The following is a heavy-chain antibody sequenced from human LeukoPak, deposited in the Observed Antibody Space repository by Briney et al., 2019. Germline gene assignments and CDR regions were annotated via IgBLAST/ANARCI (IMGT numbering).Heavy chain of an antibody. D-gene: IGHD2-15*01. V-gene: IGHV2-70*17. Sequence: SGPALVKPTQTPTLTCSLSWLSRTTSGVCVNWIRQPPGKALEWLARIDWDDDKFYTTSLKTRLTVSYEASTNQVVLTMSNMAPMDTATYYCARIRYCARNTAGYMDVWGRGTTVTVSS. CDR3: ARIRYCARNTAGYMDV. J-gene: IGHJ6*03. CDR2: IDWDDDK. CDR1: WLSRTTSGVC.